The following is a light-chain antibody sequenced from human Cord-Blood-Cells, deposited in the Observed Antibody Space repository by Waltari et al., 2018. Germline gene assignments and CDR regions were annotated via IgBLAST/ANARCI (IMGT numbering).Light chain of an antibody. V-gene: IGLV3-27*01. J-gene: IGLJ1*01. Sequence: SYELTQPSSVSVSPGQTARITCSGDVLAKKYARWFQQKPGQAPVLVIYKDSERPSGIPGRFSGSSSGTTVTLTISGAQVEDEADYYCYSAADNKYVFGTGTKVTVL. CDR2: KDS. CDR1: VLAKKY. CDR3: YSAADNKYV.